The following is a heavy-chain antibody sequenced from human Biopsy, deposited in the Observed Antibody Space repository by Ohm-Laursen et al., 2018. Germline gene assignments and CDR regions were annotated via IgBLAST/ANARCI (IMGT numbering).Heavy chain of an antibody. CDR2: IRSGGDYM. CDR1: GFTLSYYS. Sequence: SLRLSCAASGFTLSYYSMTSVRQAPGKGLEWVSSIRSGGDYMFYADSVKGRFTISRDNAKNSLYLQMNSLRAEDTAVYYCARDQRGPSLLEAKLTPNYFDYWGRGSLVTVSS. CDR3: ARDQRGPSLLEAKLTPNYFDY. J-gene: IGHJ4*02. V-gene: IGHV3-21*01. D-gene: IGHD1-1*01.